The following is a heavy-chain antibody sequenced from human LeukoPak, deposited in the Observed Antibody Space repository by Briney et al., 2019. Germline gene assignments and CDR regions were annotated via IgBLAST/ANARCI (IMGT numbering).Heavy chain of an antibody. CDR3: ARVQRKYQLPRLNDYDYMDV. Sequence: GGSLRLSCAASGFTFSSYAMHWVRQAPGKGLEWVSSISSSSSYIYYADSVKGRFTISRDNAKNSLYLQMNSLRAEDTAVYYCARVQRKYQLPRLNDYDYMDVWGKGTTVTISS. CDR2: ISSSSSYI. CDR1: GFTFSSYA. V-gene: IGHV3-21*01. D-gene: IGHD2-2*01. J-gene: IGHJ6*03.